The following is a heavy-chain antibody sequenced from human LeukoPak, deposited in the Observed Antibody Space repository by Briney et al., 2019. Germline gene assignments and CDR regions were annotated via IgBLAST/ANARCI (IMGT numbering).Heavy chain of an antibody. D-gene: IGHD6-19*01. CDR2: IREDGSQK. Sequence: GGSLRLSCVASGFTFSSSWMTWVRQAPGKGLEWVASIREDGSQKTAVDSVRGRFTISRDNAKNSVYLQMDSLRAEDTAVYYCAKGPWLAYPYYFDYWGQGTLVTVSS. V-gene: IGHV3-7*03. CDR3: AKGPWLAYPYYFDY. J-gene: IGHJ4*02. CDR1: GFTFSSSW.